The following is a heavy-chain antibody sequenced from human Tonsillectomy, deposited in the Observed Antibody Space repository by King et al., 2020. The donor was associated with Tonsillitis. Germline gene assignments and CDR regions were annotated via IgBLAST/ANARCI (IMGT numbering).Heavy chain of an antibody. V-gene: IGHV3-72*01. CDR1: GFIFSDHY. D-gene: IGHD3-22*01. CDR2: TRDKPNSYTT. CDR3: TRVPYASSGSYYSYSFDY. J-gene: IGHJ4*02. Sequence: VQLVESGGGLVQPGGSLRLSCATSGFIFSDHYMDWVRQAPGKGLEWIGRTRDKPNSYTTDYAASVRGRFTVSRDDSKNSLHLQMNSLKPKDTAVYYCTRVPYASSGSYYSYSFDYWGQGTLVTVSS.